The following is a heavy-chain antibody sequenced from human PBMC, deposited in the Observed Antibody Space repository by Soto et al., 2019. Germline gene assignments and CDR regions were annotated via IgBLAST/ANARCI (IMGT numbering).Heavy chain of an antibody. Sequence: EVQLVESGGGLVQPGGSLRLSCAVSGFTFSDYWMSWVRQAPGKGLEWVANIKQDGNEKYYVDSVKGRFTISRDNAKNSLYLQMNSLRAEDTDVYYCARRLGRSGWSSPWPAVDSWGQGTMVTVSS. J-gene: IGHJ3*02. V-gene: IGHV3-7*01. CDR1: GFTFSDYW. CDR2: IKQDGNEK. D-gene: IGHD6-19*01. CDR3: ARRLGRSGWSSPWPAVDS.